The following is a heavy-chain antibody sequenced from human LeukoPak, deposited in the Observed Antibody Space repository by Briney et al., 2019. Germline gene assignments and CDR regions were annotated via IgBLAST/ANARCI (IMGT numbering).Heavy chain of an antibody. CDR1: GGSFSGYY. CDR2: IYYSGST. CDR3: ARVVGRYYYDSSGYYFDY. Sequence: SETLSLTRAVYGGSFSGYYWSWIRQPPGKGLEWIGYIYYSGSTNYNPSLKSRVTISVDTSKNQFSLKLSSVTAADTAVYYCARVVGRYYYDSSGYYFDYWGQGTLVTVSS. V-gene: IGHV4-59*01. D-gene: IGHD3-22*01. J-gene: IGHJ4*02.